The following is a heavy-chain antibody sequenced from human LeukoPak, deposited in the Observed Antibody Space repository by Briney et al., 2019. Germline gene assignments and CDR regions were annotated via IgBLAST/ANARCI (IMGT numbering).Heavy chain of an antibody. CDR1: DGSISSYY. CDR2: IYYSGST. CDR3: ARGYSDY. V-gene: IGHV4-59*01. D-gene: IGHD6-13*01. J-gene: IGHJ4*02. Sequence: PSETLFLTCTVSDGSISSYYWSWIRQPPGKGLEWIGYIYYSGSTNYNPSLKSRVTISVDTSKNQFSLKLSSVTAADTAVYYCARGYSDYWGQGTLVTVSS.